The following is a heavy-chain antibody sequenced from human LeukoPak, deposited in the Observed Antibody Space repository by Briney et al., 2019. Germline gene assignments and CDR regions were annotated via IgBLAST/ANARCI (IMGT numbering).Heavy chain of an antibody. Sequence: GGSLRLSCAASRFTFGDYGMHWVRQAPGKGLEWVAAISYDGSNKYYADSVKGRFTISRDNSKNTLYLQMNSLRAEDTAVYYCAKDRYYDSSGSLDYWGQGTLVTVSS. CDR2: ISYDGSNK. CDR3: AKDRYYDSSGSLDY. J-gene: IGHJ4*02. V-gene: IGHV3-30*18. CDR1: RFTFGDYG. D-gene: IGHD3-22*01.